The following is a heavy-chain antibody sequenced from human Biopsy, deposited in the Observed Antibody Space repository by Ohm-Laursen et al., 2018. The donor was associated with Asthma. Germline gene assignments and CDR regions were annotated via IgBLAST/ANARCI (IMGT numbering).Heavy chain of an antibody. J-gene: IGHJ6*02. CDR2: TNERGVT. V-gene: IGHV4-34*01. Sequence: GTLSLTCDVYPGSFSGFFWTWVRQSPGKGLEWIGETNERGVTNNNPSLKSRVIISIDTYWNRVSLKLTSVTAADTAVYYCARGPELDVWGQGTTVTVSS. CDR3: ARGPELDV. CDR1: PGSFSGFF.